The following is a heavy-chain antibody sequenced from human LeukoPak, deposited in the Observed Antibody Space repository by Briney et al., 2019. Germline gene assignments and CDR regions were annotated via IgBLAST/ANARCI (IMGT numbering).Heavy chain of an antibody. CDR3: ARSPEDYPYYYYYYMDV. D-gene: IGHD1-14*01. CDR2: IIPIFGTA. J-gene: IGHJ6*03. V-gene: IGHV1-69*05. Sequence: SVKVSCKASGGTFSSYASSWVRQAPGQGLEWMGGIIPIFGTANYAQKFQGRVTITTDESTSTAYMELSSLRSEDTAVYYCARSPEDYPYYYYYYMDVWGKGTTVTVPS. CDR1: GGTFSSYA.